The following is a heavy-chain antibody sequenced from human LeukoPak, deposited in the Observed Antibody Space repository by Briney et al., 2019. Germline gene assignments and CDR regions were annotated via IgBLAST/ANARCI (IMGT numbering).Heavy chain of an antibody. CDR1: GYTFTSYG. CDR2: ISAYNGST. Sequence: ASVKVSCKASGYTFTSYGISWVRQAPGQGLEWMGWISAYNGSTDFAQKFQGRVTMTTDTSTTTAYMELRSLRSDDTAVYYCARVGRWDLLVDYWGQGALVTVSS. CDR3: ARVGRWDLLVDY. J-gene: IGHJ4*02. D-gene: IGHD1-26*01. V-gene: IGHV1-18*01.